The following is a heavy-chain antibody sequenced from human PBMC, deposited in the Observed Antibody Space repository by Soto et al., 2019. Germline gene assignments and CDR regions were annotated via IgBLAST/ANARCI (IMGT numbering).Heavy chain of an antibody. Sequence: RASVKVSCKASGGTFSSYAISWVRQAPGQGLEWMGGIIPIFGTANYAQKFQGRVTITADESTSTAYMELSSLRSEDTAVYYCARGSYYDILTRSGGFDPWGQVPLVTVST. D-gene: IGHD3-9*01. J-gene: IGHJ5*02. CDR3: ARGSYYDILTRSGGFDP. CDR2: IIPIFGTA. CDR1: GGTFSSYA. V-gene: IGHV1-69*13.